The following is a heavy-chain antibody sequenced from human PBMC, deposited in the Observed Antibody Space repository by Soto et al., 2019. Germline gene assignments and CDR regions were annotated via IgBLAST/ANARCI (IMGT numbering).Heavy chain of an antibody. D-gene: IGHD2-15*01. CDR2: IKQDGSEK. Sequence: GSLRLSCAASGFTFSSYWMSWVRQAPGKGLEWVANIKQDGSEKYYVDSVKGRFTISRDNAKNSLYLQMNSLRAEDTAVYYCARVGRGDIVVVVAATPSYFDYWGQGTLVTVSS. CDR1: GFTFSSYW. V-gene: IGHV3-7*03. CDR3: ARVGRGDIVVVVAATPSYFDY. J-gene: IGHJ4*02.